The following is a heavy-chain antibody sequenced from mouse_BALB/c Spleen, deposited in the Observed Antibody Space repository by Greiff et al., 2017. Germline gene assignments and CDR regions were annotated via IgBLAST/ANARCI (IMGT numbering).Heavy chain of an antibody. D-gene: IGHD1-1*01. CDR1: GFAFSSYD. CDR2: ISSGGGST. Sequence: EVKLVESGGGLVKPGGSLKLSCAASGFAFSSYDMSWVRQTPEKRLEWVAYISSGGGSTYYPDTVKGRFTTSRDNAKNTLYLQMSSLKSEDTAMYYCARTTVVARNYFDYWGQGTTLTVSS. CDR3: ARTTVVARNYFDY. J-gene: IGHJ2*01. V-gene: IGHV5-12-1*01.